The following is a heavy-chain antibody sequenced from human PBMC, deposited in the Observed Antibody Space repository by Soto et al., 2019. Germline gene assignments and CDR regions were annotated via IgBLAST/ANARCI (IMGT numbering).Heavy chain of an antibody. Sequence: EVQLVESGGGLVQPGGSLRLSCAASGFTFSNYWMSWVRQAPGKGLEWVANIKEDGSERNYVDSVKGRLTISRDNAKNSLYLQLNSLSDEDTAVYYCARAGSENDYLGQGTLVTVSS. CDR2: IKEDGSER. CDR1: GFTFSNYW. CDR3: ARAGSENDY. J-gene: IGHJ4*02. D-gene: IGHD3-10*01. V-gene: IGHV3-7*05.